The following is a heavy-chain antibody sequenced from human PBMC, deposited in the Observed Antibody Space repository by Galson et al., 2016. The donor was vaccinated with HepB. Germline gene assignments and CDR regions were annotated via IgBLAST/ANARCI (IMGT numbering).Heavy chain of an antibody. CDR3: ANLRGGYSGPRYYDYYNGMDV. CDR1: GFAFSSYA. J-gene: IGHJ6*02. CDR2: ISDSGRTT. Sequence: SLRLSCAASGFAFSSYAMSWVRQAPGKGLEWVSAISDSGRTTYYTDSVKGRFTISGDNSRNTLHLQMNRLTAEDTAIYYCANLRGGYSGPRYYDYYNGMDVWGQGTTVTVSS. D-gene: IGHD5-12*01. V-gene: IGHV3-23*01.